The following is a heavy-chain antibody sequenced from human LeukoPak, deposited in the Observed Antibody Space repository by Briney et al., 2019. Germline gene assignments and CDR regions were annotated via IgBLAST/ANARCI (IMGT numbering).Heavy chain of an antibody. J-gene: IGHJ6*02. V-gene: IGHV1-24*01. D-gene: IGHD5-12*01. Sequence: ASVKVSCKVSGHTLTELSMHWVRQAPGKGLEWMGGFDPEDGETIYAQKFQGRVTMTEDTSTDTAYMELSSLRSEDTAVYYCATLARYSGYDRSPYGMDVWGQGTTVTVSS. CDR2: FDPEDGET. CDR3: ATLARYSGYDRSPYGMDV. CDR1: GHTLTELS.